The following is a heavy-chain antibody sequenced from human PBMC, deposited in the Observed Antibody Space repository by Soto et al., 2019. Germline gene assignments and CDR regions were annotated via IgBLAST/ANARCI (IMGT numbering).Heavy chain of an antibody. CDR2: ISGSGGST. D-gene: IGHD3-16*02. Sequence: GGSLRLSCAASGFTFSSYAMSWVRQAPGKGLEWVSAISGSGGSTYYADSVKGRFTISRDNSKNTLYLQMNSLRAEDTAVYYCAKDLNLEANYDYIWGSYRTVGFDPWGQGTLVTVSS. V-gene: IGHV3-23*01. J-gene: IGHJ5*02. CDR3: AKDLNLEANYDYIWGSYRTVGFDP. CDR1: GFTFSSYA.